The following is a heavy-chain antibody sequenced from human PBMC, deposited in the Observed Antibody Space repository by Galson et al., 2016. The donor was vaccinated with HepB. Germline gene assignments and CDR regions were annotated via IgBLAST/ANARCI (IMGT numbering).Heavy chain of an antibody. CDR1: GFTFNDYS. CDR2: ISGSGDNT. CDR3: AKDAKRMPTGNGGIYDY. D-gene: IGHD1-1*01. J-gene: IGHJ4*02. Sequence: SLRLSCAASGFTFNDYSMNWVRQAPGKGLEWVSTISGSGDNTFHAESVKGRFTISRDNPRNTLFLQMNSLTAEDTAVYYCAKDAKRMPTGNGGIYDYWGQGTLVTVSS. V-gene: IGHV3-23*01.